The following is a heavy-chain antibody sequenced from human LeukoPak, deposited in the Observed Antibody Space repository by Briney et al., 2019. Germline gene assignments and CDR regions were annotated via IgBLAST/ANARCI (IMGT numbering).Heavy chain of an antibody. CDR2: ISAYNGNT. CDR3: ARDLPLYDFWSGYPFGYYYMDV. V-gene: IGHV1-18*01. CDR1: GYTFTSYG. J-gene: IGHJ6*03. Sequence: GASVKVSCKASGYTFTSYGISWVRQAPGQGLEWMGWISAYNGNTNYAQKLQGRVTMTTDTSTSTAYMELRSLRSDDTAVYYCARDLPLYDFWSGYPFGYYYMDVWGKGTTVTVSS. D-gene: IGHD3-3*01.